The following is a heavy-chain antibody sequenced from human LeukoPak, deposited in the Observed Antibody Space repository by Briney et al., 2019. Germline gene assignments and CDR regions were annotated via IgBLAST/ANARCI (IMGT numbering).Heavy chain of an antibody. CDR1: GGSISSSSHF. CDR2: IYYIGST. Sequence: SETLSLTCSVSGGSISSSSHFWGWIRQPPGKGLEWIGSIYYIGSTYYNPSLKNRVTISVDTSTSQFSLKLSSVTAADTAVYYCARQGHYCTSTNCPLWFDPWGQGTLVTVSS. CDR3: ARQGHYCTSTNCPLWFDP. D-gene: IGHD2-2*01. V-gene: IGHV4-39*01. J-gene: IGHJ5*02.